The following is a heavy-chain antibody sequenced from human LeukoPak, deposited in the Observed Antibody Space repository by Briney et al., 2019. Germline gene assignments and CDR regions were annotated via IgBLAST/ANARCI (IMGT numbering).Heavy chain of an antibody. Sequence: GASVKVSCKASGYTFTSYGISWVRQAPGQGLEWMGWISAYNGDTNYAQNLQGRVTMTTDTSTSTAYMELRSLRSDDTAVYYCARTEVTYYYYYMDVWGKGTTVTVSS. CDR1: GYTFTSYG. CDR3: ARTEVTYYYYYMDV. V-gene: IGHV1-18*01. D-gene: IGHD2-21*02. J-gene: IGHJ6*03. CDR2: ISAYNGDT.